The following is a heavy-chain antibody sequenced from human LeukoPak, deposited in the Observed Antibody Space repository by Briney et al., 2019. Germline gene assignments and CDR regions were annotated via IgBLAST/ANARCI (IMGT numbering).Heavy chain of an antibody. Sequence: GGSLRLSCVASGFSVGSHYMTWVRQAPGQGLEWVSVIYIDGSTYYADSVEGRFTISRDNTKNTLYLQMNSLRPEDTAVYYCAKLPIYWGQGALVTVSS. CDR2: IYIDGST. CDR1: GFSVGSHY. CDR3: AKLPIY. D-gene: IGHD4-23*01. J-gene: IGHJ4*02. V-gene: IGHV3-66*02.